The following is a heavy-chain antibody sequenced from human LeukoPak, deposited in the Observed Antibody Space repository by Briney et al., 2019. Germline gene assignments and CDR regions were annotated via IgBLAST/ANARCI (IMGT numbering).Heavy chain of an antibody. CDR3: ARDHPSYSSSSYGMDV. CDR1: GDSVSSNSAA. CDR2: TYYRSKWHN. D-gene: IGHD6-6*01. Sequence: SQTLSLTCAISGDSVSSNSAAWNWIRQSPSRGLEWLGRTYYRSKWHNDYAVSVKGRITINPDTSKNQFSLQLNSVTPEDTAVYYCARDHPSYSSSSYGMDVWGQGTTVTVSS. J-gene: IGHJ6*02. V-gene: IGHV6-1*01.